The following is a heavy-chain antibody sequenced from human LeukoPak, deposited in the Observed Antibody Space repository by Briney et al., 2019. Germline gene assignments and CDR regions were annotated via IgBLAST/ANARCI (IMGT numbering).Heavy chain of an antibody. D-gene: IGHD7-27*01. CDR2: INPSGGGT. J-gene: IGHJ4*02. CDR1: GYTFINYY. CDR3: ATSPQLGITTYLDN. V-gene: IGHV1-46*01. Sequence: ASVKVSCKASGYTFINYYMHWVRQAPGQGLEWMGIINPSGGGTTYAPKFQGRATMTRDTSTSTVYMELSSLGSEDTAVYSCATSPQLGITTYLDNWGQGTLVTVSS.